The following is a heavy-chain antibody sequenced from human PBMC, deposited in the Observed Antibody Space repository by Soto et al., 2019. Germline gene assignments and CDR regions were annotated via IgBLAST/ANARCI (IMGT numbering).Heavy chain of an antibody. CDR1: GFTFSRYC. Sequence: GGSLRLSCAASGFTFSRYCMHWVRQAPGKGLVWVSRISYDESTTDYADSVKGRFTISRDSAKNTLYLQMNSLRADDTAVYFCARGGENTTTAHDSWAQGTLVTVS. CDR2: ISYDESTT. D-gene: IGHD1-1*01. V-gene: IGHV3-74*01. CDR3: ARGGENTTTAHDS. J-gene: IGHJ4*02.